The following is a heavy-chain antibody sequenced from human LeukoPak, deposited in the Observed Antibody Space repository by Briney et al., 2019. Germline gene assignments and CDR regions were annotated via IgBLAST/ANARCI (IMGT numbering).Heavy chain of an antibody. CDR3: ARSRLAAAGRGIDY. CDR2: ISSSSSYI. CDR1: GFTFSSYS. Sequence: GGSLRLSCAASGFTFSSYSMNWVRQAPGKGLEWVSSISSSSSYIYYADSVKGRFTISRDNAKNSLYLQMNSLRAEDTAVYYCARSRLAAAGRGIDYWGQGTLVTVSS. V-gene: IGHV3-21*01. D-gene: IGHD6-13*01. J-gene: IGHJ4*02.